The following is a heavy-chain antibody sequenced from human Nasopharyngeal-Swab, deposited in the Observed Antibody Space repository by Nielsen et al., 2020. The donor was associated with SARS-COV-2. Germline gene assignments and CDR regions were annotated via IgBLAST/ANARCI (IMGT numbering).Heavy chain of an antibody. Sequence: SLIPSCAPSRFTFSSYSMHCVLQAPGKGLECVSSISSSSSYIYYADSVKGRFTISRDNAKNSLYLQMNSLRAEDTAVYYCARDGDYSGWELTDYWGQGTLVTVSS. CDR3: ARDGDYSGWELTDY. CDR1: RFTFSSYS. J-gene: IGHJ4*02. CDR2: ISSSSSYI. V-gene: IGHV3-21*01. D-gene: IGHD1-26*01.